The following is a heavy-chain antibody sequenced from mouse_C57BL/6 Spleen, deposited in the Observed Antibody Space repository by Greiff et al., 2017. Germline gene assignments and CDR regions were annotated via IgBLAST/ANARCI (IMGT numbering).Heavy chain of an antibody. CDR2: IDPEDGEH. CDR3: ARPMVTASVYAMDD. CDR1: GFNIKDYY. V-gene: IGHV14-2*01. Sequence: EVQRVESGAELVKPGASVKLSCTASGFNIKDYYMHWGKQRPEQGLEWIGRIDPEDGEHKYAPKFQGKATITADPSSNTAYLQLSSLTSEDTAVYYCARPMVTASVYAMDDWGKGTSVTVSS. J-gene: IGHJ4*01. D-gene: IGHD2-2*01.